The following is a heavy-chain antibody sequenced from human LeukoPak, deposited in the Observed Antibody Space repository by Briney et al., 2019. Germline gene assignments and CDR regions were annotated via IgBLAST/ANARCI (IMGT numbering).Heavy chain of an antibody. CDR3: ARATYYYDSSGYPLDY. CDR2: IYYSGST. D-gene: IGHD3-22*01. CDR1: GGSISSSSYY. J-gene: IGHJ4*02. V-gene: IGHV4-39*01. Sequence: PSETLSLTCTVSGGSISSSSYYWGWIRQPPGKGLEWIGSIYYSGSTYYNPSLKSRVTISVDTSKNQFSLKLSSVTAADTAVYYCARATYYYDSSGYPLDYWGQGTLVTVSS.